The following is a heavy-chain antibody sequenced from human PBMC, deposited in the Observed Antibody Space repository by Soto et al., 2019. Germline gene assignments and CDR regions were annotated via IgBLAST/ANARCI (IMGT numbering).Heavy chain of an antibody. V-gene: IGHV2-5*02. Sequence: QITLKESGPPLMKPTQTLTLTCTFSGFSLTTSAVGVGWIRQPPGKALEWLALIYWDDDKRYSPYLRNRLTITKNTSKSQVVLTVTNMDPVDTAKDYCVHSRRDNPTFYYFDHRGHGTRVTVSS. CDR1: GFSLTTSAVG. CDR3: VHSRRDNPTFYYFDH. J-gene: IGHJ4*01. CDR2: IYWDDDK. D-gene: IGHD1-20*01.